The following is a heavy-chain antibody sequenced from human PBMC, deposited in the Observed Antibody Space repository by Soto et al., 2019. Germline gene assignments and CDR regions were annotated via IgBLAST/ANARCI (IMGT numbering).Heavy chain of an antibody. CDR1: GASISSGGYY. V-gene: IGHV4-31*03. D-gene: IGHD3-16*02. CDR3: ARVLRDVLSDRYYSYFEL. CDR2: IYYIGTS. Sequence: QVQLQESGPGLVKPSQTLSLTCTVSGASISSGGYYWGWIRQHPGKGLEWIGFIYYIGTSYYNPSLESRMTLAVDTSKNHFSLNLTSVTAAATAVYYCARVLRDVLSDRYYSYFELWGRGTLVTVSS. J-gene: IGHJ2*01.